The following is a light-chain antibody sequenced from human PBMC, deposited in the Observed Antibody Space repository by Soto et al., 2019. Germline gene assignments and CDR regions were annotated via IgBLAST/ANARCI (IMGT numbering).Light chain of an antibody. Sequence: QSVLTQPASVSGSPGQSITISCTGTSSDIGGYKYVSWYQQHPGKAPKFIIYDVSNRPSGVSNRFSGSKSGNTATLTISGLQDEDDADYYCISYTGGSTNVFGTGTKLTVL. CDR2: DVS. CDR1: SSDIGGYKY. V-gene: IGLV2-14*01. CDR3: ISYTGGSTNV. J-gene: IGLJ1*01.